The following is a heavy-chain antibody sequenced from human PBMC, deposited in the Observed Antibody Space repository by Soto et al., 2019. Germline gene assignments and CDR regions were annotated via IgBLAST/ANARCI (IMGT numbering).Heavy chain of an antibody. J-gene: IGHJ4*02. D-gene: IGHD3-10*01. Sequence: QVQLQESGPGLVKPSQTLSLTCTVSGGSISSGGYYWSWIRQHPGKGLEWIGYIYYSGSTYYNPFMKWQVTISVDTSKNQFSLNLSSVTVAVTAVDYCARGVRGVIPTDDWGRGTLVTVSS. CDR1: GGSISSGGYY. V-gene: IGHV4-31*01. CDR2: IYYSGST. CDR3: ARGVRGVIPTDD.